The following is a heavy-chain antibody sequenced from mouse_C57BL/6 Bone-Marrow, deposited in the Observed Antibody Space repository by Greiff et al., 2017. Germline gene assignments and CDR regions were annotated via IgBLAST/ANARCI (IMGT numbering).Heavy chain of an antibody. Sequence: EVKLMESEGGLVQPGSSMKLSCTASGFTFSDYYMAWVRQVPEKGLEWVANINYDGSSTYYLDSLKSRFIISRDNAKKILYLQMSSLKSEDTATYYGAREGWYDYYAMDYWGQGTSVTVSS. CDR3: AREGWYDYYAMDY. V-gene: IGHV5-16*01. D-gene: IGHD1-1*02. CDR2: INYDGSST. J-gene: IGHJ4*01. CDR1: GFTFSDYY.